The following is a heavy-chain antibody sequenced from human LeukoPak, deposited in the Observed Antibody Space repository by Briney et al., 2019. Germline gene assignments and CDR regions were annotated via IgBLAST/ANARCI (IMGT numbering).Heavy chain of an antibody. J-gene: IGHJ5*02. CDR1: GNDFSDFY. CDR3: VTTSVTHTRDP. CDR2: INPHSRAT. D-gene: IGHD5/OR15-5a*01. V-gene: IGHV1-2*02. Sequence: GASVKVSCKASGNDFSDFYFNWVRHAPGRGLEWVGWINPHSRATHYAQRFRGRVTMEASITTAYMELNSLTSDDTAVYYCVTTSVTHTRDPWGQGTLVTVSS.